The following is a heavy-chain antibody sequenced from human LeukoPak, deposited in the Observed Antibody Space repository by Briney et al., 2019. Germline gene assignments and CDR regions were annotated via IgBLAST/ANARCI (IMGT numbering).Heavy chain of an antibody. J-gene: IGHJ6*03. CDR3: AKMEGQRLYDYCMDV. V-gene: IGHV3-23*01. Sequence: GGSLRLSCAASGFTFTNAWMSWGRQAPGKGLEWVSAMSGSGYYTYYVESVKGRFTISRDNSKNTLYLHMNSLRADDTAVYYCAKMEGQRLYDYCMDVWGRGTTVTVSS. CDR1: GFTFTNAW. D-gene: IGHD3-3*01. CDR2: MSGSGYYT.